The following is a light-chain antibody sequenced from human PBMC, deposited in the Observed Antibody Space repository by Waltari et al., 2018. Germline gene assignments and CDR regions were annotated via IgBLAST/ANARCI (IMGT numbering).Light chain of an antibody. CDR1: QSISIK. Sequence: EIAMTQSPVTLSVSPGDTATLSSRASQSISIKLAWYQQKPGQAPRLLIYAASTRASGIPARFSGSGSGTEFTLTISSLQSEDFAVYYCQQYDNWPPWTFGQGTKVEI. CDR2: AAS. V-gene: IGKV3-15*01. CDR3: QQYDNWPPWT. J-gene: IGKJ1*01.